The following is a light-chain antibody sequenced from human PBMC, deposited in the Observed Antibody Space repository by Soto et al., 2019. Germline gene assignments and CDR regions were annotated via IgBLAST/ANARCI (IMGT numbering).Light chain of an antibody. Sequence: DIVLTQSPLSLPVTPGEPASISCRSSQSLLHSNWKNDVDWYLQKPWQSPQLLIYLASTRATGVPDRFSCSGSGSDFTLKGSRVEVRYFGIYYCLHALQSPRTFCQGTKVELK. CDR3: LHALQSPRT. CDR2: LAS. CDR1: QSLLHSNWKND. J-gene: IGKJ2*01. V-gene: IGKV2-28*01.